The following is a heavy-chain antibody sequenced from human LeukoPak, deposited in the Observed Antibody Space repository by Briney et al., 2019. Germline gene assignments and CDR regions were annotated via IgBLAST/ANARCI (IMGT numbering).Heavy chain of an antibody. CDR1: GGSISSYY. J-gene: IGHJ4*02. CDR3: ARSPTYDFWTLY. V-gene: IGHV4-59*08. Sequence: SETLSLTCTVSGGSISSYYWSWIRQPSGKGLEWIGYIYYSGSTNYNPSLKSRVTISVDTSKNQFSLKLSSVTAADTAVYYCARSPTYDFWTLYWGQGTLVTVSS. D-gene: IGHD3-3*01. CDR2: IYYSGST.